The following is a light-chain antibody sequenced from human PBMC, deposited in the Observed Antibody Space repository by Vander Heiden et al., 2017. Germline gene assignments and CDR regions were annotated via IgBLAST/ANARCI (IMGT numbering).Light chain of an antibody. Sequence: GQRVTISCTGSSSNIGAGYDVHWYQQLPGTAPKLLIYGNSNRPSGVPDRFSGSKSGTSASLAITGLQAEDEADYYCQSYDSSLSVVFGGGTKLTVL. CDR3: QSYDSSLSVV. V-gene: IGLV1-40*01. CDR2: GNS. J-gene: IGLJ2*01. CDR1: SSNIGAGYD.